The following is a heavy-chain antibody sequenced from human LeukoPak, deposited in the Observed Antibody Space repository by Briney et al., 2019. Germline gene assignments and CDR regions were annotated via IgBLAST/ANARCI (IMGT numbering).Heavy chain of an antibody. V-gene: IGHV3-21*01. D-gene: IGHD3-3*01. Sequence: PGGSLRLSCAASGFTFSSYSMNWVRQAPGKGLEWVSSISSSSSYIYYADSVKGRFTISRDNAKNSLYLQMNSLRAEDTAVYYCARDPGDYDSRRHYMDVWGKGTTVTVSS. CDR1: GFTFSSYS. J-gene: IGHJ6*03. CDR3: ARDPGDYDSRRHYMDV. CDR2: ISSSSSYI.